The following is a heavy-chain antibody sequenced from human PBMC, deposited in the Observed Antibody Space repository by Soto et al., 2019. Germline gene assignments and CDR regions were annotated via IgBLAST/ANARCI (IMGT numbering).Heavy chain of an antibody. J-gene: IGHJ3*02. Sequence: KVSCKASGFTFTSSAVQWVRQARGQRLEWIGWIVVGSGNTNYAQKFQERVTITRDMSTSTAYMELSSLRSEDTAVYYCAAVSRSYSDAFDIWGQGTMVTVSS. D-gene: IGHD1-26*01. CDR2: IVVGSGNT. CDR3: AAVSRSYSDAFDI. CDR1: GFTFTSSA. V-gene: IGHV1-58*01.